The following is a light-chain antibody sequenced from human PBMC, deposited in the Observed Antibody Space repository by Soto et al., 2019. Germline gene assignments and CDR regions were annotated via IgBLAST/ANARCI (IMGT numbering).Light chain of an antibody. CDR1: QSVSSY. CDR2: DAS. V-gene: IGKV3-11*01. J-gene: IGKJ5*01. Sequence: EIVLTQSPATLSLSPGERATLSCRASQSVSSYLAWYQQKPGQAPRLLIYDASNRATGIPARFSASGSGTDFTLTISSREPEDSAVYYCQQRGNWITFGPGTRLEIK. CDR3: QQRGNWIT.